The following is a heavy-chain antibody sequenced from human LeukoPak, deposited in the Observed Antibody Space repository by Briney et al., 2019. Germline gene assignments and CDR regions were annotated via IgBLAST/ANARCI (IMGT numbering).Heavy chain of an antibody. Sequence: SETLSLTCTVSGGSISSGNYYWSWIRQPAGKGLEWIGRIYTSGSTNYNPSLKSRVTISVDTSKNQFSLKLSSVTAADTAVYYCARNIPARPQDYWGQGTMVTVSS. CDR2: IYTSGST. D-gene: IGHD6-6*01. V-gene: IGHV4-61*02. CDR1: GGSISSGNYY. CDR3: ARNIPARPQDY. J-gene: IGHJ4*02.